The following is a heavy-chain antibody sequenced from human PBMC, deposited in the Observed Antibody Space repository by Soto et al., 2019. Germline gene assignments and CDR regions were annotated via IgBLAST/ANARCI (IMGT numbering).Heavy chain of an antibody. CDR2: IIPILGIA. V-gene: IGHV1-69*04. CDR3: AREVDYGDYVFDY. D-gene: IGHD4-17*01. J-gene: IGHJ4*02. Sequence: SVKVSCKASGGTFSSYTISWVRQAPGQGLEWMGRIIPILGIANYAQKFQGRVTITADKSTSTAYMELSSLRSEDTAVYYCAREVDYGDYVFDYWGQGTLVTVSS. CDR1: GGTFSSYT.